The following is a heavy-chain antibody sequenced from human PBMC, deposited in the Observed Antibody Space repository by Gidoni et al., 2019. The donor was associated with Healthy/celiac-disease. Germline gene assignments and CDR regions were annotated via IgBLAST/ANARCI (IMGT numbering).Heavy chain of an antibody. CDR3: ARDPYRGNWFDP. J-gene: IGHJ5*02. D-gene: IGHD3-10*01. CDR1: GFIFSTYT. CDR2: ISYDGSDK. V-gene: IGHV3-30-3*01. Sequence: QVQLVESGGGVVQPGRSLRLSCAASGFIFSTYTMHWVREAPGKGLEWVAVISYDGSDKYYADSVKGRFTISRDNSKNTLYLQMNSLRAEDSAVYYCARDPYRGNWFDPWGQGTLVTVSS.